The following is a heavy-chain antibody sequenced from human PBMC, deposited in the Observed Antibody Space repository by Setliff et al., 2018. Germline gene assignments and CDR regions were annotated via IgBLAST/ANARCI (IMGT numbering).Heavy chain of an antibody. CDR2: IRGSGDAT. V-gene: IGHV3-23*01. Sequence: LSCAASGFTFSSYAMTWVRQAPGKGLEWVSAIRGSGDATSYADSVKGRFTVSRDNSKSTFYLQMTSLRAEDTAVYYCAKDPNGDYVGAFDSWSQGVLVTVSS. D-gene: IGHD4-17*01. CDR1: GFTFSSYA. CDR3: AKDPNGDYVGAFDS. J-gene: IGHJ5*01.